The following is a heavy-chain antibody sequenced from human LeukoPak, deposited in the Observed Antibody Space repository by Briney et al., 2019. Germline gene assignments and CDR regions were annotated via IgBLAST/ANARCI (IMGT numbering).Heavy chain of an antibody. CDR2: ISWNSGSI. Sequence: GRSLRLSCAASGFTFDDYAMHWVRQALGKGLEWVSGISWNSGSIGYADSVKGRFTISRDNAKNSLYLQMNSLRAEDTALYYCARRLAVEAFDIWGQGTMVTVSS. J-gene: IGHJ3*02. D-gene: IGHD6-19*01. CDR3: ARRLAVEAFDI. CDR1: GFTFDDYA. V-gene: IGHV3-9*01.